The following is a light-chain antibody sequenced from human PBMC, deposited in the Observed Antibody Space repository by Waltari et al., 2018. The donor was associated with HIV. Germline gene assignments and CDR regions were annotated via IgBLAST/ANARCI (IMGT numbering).Light chain of an antibody. V-gene: IGLV1-40*01. Sequence: QSVLTQPPSVSGAPGQRVTISCTGSSSHIGARARFDVHWYQHLPGTAPKLLIYGNNNRPSGVPDRFSGSKSGASASLAITGLQAEDEADYYCQSYDTSLSGSVFGGGTKLTVL. CDR3: QSYDTSLSGSV. J-gene: IGLJ3*02. CDR1: SSHIGARARFD. CDR2: GNN.